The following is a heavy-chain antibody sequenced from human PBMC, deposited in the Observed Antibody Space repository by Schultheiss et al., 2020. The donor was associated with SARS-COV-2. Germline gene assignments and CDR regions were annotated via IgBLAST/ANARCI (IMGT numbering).Heavy chain of an antibody. CDR3: ARQYGHLDY. CDR2: IYYSGST. J-gene: IGHJ4*02. Sequence: SETLSLTCTVSGGSISSYYWSWIRQPPGKGLEWIGYIYYSGSTNYNPSLKSRVTMSVDTSKNQFSLKLSSVTAADTAVYYCARQYGHLDYWGQGTLVTVSS. V-gene: IGHV4-59*08. CDR1: GGSISSYY. D-gene: IGHD4-17*01.